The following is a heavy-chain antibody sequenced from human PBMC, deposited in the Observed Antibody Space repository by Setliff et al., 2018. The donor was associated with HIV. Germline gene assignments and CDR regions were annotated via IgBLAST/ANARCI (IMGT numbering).Heavy chain of an antibody. J-gene: IGHJ4*02. D-gene: IGHD3-10*01. CDR3: ARARGPPLPVLDF. CDR1: GGSITTTYYY. Sequence: AETLSLTCTVSGGSITTTYYYWGWVRQSPGKGLEWIGVIYYRGSAYYNLSLQSRVTLSVDTSKNAFSLHLTSVTAADTAVYFCARARGPPLPVLDFWGQGTLVTVSS. CDR2: IYYRGSA. V-gene: IGHV4-39*07.